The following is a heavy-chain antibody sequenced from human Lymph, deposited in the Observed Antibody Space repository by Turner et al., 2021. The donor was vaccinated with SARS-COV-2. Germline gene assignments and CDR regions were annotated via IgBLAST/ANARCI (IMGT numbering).Heavy chain of an antibody. Sequence: QVQPVQSGAEVKTPGASVKVSGKVSGYTLAELSIHWVRQAPGTGLEWMGGVDPEDGETIYARKFQGRVTMTEDTSTDTAYMELSSLRSEDTAVYYCATLKSNWTILTGSYYFDFWGQGTLVTVSS. CDR2: VDPEDGET. V-gene: IGHV1-24*01. CDR1: GYTLAELS. D-gene: IGHD1-1*01. J-gene: IGHJ4*02. CDR3: ATLKSNWTILTGSYYFDF.